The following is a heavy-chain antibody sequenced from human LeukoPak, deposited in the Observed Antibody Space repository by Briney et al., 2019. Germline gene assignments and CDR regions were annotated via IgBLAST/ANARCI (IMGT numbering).Heavy chain of an antibody. CDR1: GFTCSRYD. Sequence: GVSLRLSSAASGFTCSRYDMLWVPQATGKGLEWVSTFGAAGDTYYSESAKGRFTISREDAKNSVYLQMNSLRGGDTAVYYCVRENVLAVAGTNYYYRMDVWGLGTTVTVSS. D-gene: IGHD6-19*01. CDR3: VRENVLAVAGTNYYYRMDV. V-gene: IGHV3-13*01. CDR2: FGAAGDT. J-gene: IGHJ6*02.